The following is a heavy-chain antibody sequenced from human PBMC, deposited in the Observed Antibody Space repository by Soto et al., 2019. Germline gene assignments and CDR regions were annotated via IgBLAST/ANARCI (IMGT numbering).Heavy chain of an antibody. J-gene: IGHJ5*02. CDR1: GYRFTSYW. CDR2: IFPSDSDT. CDR3: ARKDKSGYFNWFDP. Sequence: LGESLKISCRTSGYRFTSYWIAWVRQIPGKGREWMGIIFPSDSDTRYSPSFQGQVTISADRSASTVFLQWASLKASDTAVYFCARKDKSGYFNWFDPWGQGTLVTVSS. V-gene: IGHV5-51*01. D-gene: IGHD3-22*01.